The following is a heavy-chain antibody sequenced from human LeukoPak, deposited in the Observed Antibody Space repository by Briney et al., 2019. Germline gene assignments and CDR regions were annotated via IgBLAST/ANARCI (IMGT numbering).Heavy chain of an antibody. CDR1: GFTLGSNY. Sequence: GSLKLSCAASGFTLGSNYMSWVRQAPGKGLEWVSVIYSGGSTYYADSVKGRFTISRDNSKNTLYLQMNSLRAEDTAVYYCARDSPYYGMDVWGQGTTVTVSS. J-gene: IGHJ6*02. CDR3: ARDSPYYGMDV. V-gene: IGHV3-66*01. CDR2: IYSGGST.